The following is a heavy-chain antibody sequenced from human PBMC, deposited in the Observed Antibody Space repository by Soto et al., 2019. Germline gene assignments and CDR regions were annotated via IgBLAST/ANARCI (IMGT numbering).Heavy chain of an antibody. CDR3: ARGREYSFGYNWFDP. D-gene: IGHD5-12*01. CDR2: INPTEGPT. J-gene: IGHJ5*02. Sequence: QVQLVQSGAEVRKPGASLKLSCQTSGYPFTSYHMHWVRQAPGQGLEWMGVINPTEGPTRYSQRFQDRVTMTRDTSTSTVYMELSSLRSEDTATYFCARGREYSFGYNWFDPWGQGTLVTVSS. V-gene: IGHV1-46*01. CDR1: GYPFTSYH.